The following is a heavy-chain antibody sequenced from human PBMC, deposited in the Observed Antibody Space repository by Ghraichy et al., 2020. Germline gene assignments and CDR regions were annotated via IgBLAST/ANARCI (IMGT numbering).Heavy chain of an antibody. CDR3: AKERYSYAFLSAYY. D-gene: IGHD5-18*01. J-gene: IGHJ4*02. CDR2: ISGSGGST. V-gene: IGHV3-23*01. Sequence: GESLNISCAASGFTFSSYAMSWVRQAPGKGLEWVSAISGSGGSTYYADSVKGRFTISRDNSKNTLYLQMNSLRAEDTAVYYCAKERYSYAFLSAYYWGQGTLVTVSS. CDR1: GFTFSSYA.